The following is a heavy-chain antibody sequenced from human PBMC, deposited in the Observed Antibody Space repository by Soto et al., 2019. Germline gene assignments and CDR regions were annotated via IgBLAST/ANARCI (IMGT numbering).Heavy chain of an antibody. CDR2: IYYSGST. CDR3: ARGYYDILTGPPAFDY. D-gene: IGHD3-9*01. V-gene: IGHV4-59*01. J-gene: IGHJ4*02. CDR1: GGSISSYY. Sequence: SETLSLTCTVSGGSISSYYWSWIRQPPGKGLEWIGYIYYSGSTNYNPSLKSRVTISVDTSKNQFSLKLSSVTAADTAVYYCARGYYDILTGPPAFDYWGQGTLVTVSS.